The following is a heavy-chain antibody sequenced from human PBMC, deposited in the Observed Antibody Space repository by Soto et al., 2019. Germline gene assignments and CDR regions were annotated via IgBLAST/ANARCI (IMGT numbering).Heavy chain of an antibody. CDR3: ARGERHVVAAPGYFDY. Sequence: EVQLVESGGGLVKPGGSLRLSCAASGFTFSSYSMNWVRQAPGKGLEWVSSISSSSSYIYYADSVKGRFTISRDNAKNSLYLQMNSLRAEDTAVYYCARGERHVVAAPGYFDYWGQGTLVTVSS. CDR2: ISSSSSYI. D-gene: IGHD2-15*01. CDR1: GFTFSSYS. V-gene: IGHV3-21*01. J-gene: IGHJ4*02.